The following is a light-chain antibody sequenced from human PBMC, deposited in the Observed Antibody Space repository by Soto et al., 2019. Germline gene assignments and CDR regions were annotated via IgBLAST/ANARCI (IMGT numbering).Light chain of an antibody. V-gene: IGLV2-14*03. CDR2: EVS. CDR3: SSYTSTSSYV. J-gene: IGLJ1*01. CDR1: SRDVGDYNS. Sequence: QSALTQPASVSGSPGQTITVSCTGTSRDVGDYNSVSWYQQHPGKPPKLIIYEVSNRPSGVSYRFSGSKSGNTASLTISGRQAEDEADYYSSSYTSTSSYVFATGTKVTVL.